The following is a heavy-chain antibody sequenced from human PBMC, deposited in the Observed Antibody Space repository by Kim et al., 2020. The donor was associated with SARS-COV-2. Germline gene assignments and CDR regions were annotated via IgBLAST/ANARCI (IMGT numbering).Heavy chain of an antibody. J-gene: IGHJ1*01. D-gene: IGHD1-20*01. CDR3: AITNWNIPTPLAD. CDR1: GGSISNNDCY. CDR2: IHYTGNT. V-gene: IGHV4-39*02. Sequence: SETLSLTCTVSGGSISNNDCYWGWIRQSPGKGLEWIATIHYTGNTYYNPSLKSRVTISVDASKNHFSLQLNSVTAADTAGYYCAITNWNIPTPLADWGQG.